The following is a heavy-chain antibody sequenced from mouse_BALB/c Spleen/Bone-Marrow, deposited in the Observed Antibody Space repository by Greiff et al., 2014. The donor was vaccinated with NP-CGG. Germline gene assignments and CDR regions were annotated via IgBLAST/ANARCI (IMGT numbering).Heavy chain of an antibody. CDR2: IYPSDSYT. J-gene: IGHJ4*01. V-gene: IGHV1-69*02. CDR1: GYTFTSYW. CDR3: TRLSYGNYYAMDY. D-gene: IGHD2-1*01. Sequence: QVQLQQSGAELVRPGASVKLSCKASGYTFTSYWINWVKQRPGQGLEWIGNIYPSDSYTNYNQKFKDKATLTVDKSSSTAYMQLSSPTSEDSAVYYCTRLSYGNYYAMDYWGQGTSVTVAS.